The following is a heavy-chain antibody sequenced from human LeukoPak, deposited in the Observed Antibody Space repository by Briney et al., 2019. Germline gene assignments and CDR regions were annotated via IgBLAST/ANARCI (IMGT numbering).Heavy chain of an antibody. V-gene: IGHV4-59*01. D-gene: IGHD3-10*01. J-gene: IGHJ4*02. CDR2: IYYSGRT. CDR1: GGSISNYY. CDR3: ARTPDRGGFDF. Sequence: PSETLSLTCTVSGGSISNYYWSWIRQPPGKGLEYIGYIYYSGRTHYNPSLKSRVTISVDTSKNQFSLSLSSVTAADTAVYYCARTPDRGGFDFWGQGMLVTVSS.